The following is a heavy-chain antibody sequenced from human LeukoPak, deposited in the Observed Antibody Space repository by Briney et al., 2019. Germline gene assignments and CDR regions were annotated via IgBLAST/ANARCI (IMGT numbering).Heavy chain of an antibody. J-gene: IGHJ4*02. CDR1: GYTFSSYG. CDR3: ATGGDSTRPFDY. V-gene: IGHV1-18*04. D-gene: IGHD2-21*02. Sequence: ASVKVSCKASGYTFSSYGISGVRQAPGQGLEWMGWISAYNGNTNYAQKLQGRVTMTTDTSTSTAYMELRSLRSDDTAVYYCATGGDSTRPFDYWGQGTLVTVSS. CDR2: ISAYNGNT.